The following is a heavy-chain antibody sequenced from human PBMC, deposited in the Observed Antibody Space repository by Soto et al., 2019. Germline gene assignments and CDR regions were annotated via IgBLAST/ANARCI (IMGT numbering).Heavy chain of an antibody. J-gene: IGHJ5*02. CDR3: ARERSAAGTGWFDP. CDR1: GYTFTSYD. D-gene: IGHD6-13*01. V-gene: IGHV1-8*01. CDR2: MNPNSVNT. Sequence: GASVKVSCKASGYTFTSYDINWVRQATGQGLEWMGWMNPNSVNTGYAQKFQGRVTMTRNTSISTAYMELSSLRSEDTAVYYCARERSAAGTGWFDPWGQGTLVTVSS.